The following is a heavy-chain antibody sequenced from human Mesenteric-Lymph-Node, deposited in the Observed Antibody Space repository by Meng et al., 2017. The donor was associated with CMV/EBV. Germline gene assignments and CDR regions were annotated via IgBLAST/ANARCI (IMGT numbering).Heavy chain of an antibody. Sequence: QGQLQQGGAGLLKRSETLSPTCAVYGGSFSGCYWSWIRQPPGKGLEWIGEINHSGSTNYNPSLKSRVTISVDTSKNQFSLKLSSVTAADTAVYYCARHQRWLKSEGGFNYWGQGTLVTVSS. CDR1: GGSFSGCY. J-gene: IGHJ4*02. CDR3: ARHQRWLKSEGGFNY. CDR2: INHSGST. V-gene: IGHV4-34*01. D-gene: IGHD4-23*01.